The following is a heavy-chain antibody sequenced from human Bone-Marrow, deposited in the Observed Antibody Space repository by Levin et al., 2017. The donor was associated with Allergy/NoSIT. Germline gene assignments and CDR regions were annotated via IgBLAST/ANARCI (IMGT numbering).Heavy chain of an antibody. CDR3: ARDPGYGGYYYGMDV. CDR1: GGSISSSSYY. Sequence: SETLSLTCTVSGGSISSSSYYWGWIRQPPGTGLEWIGSIYYSGSTYYNPSLKSRVTISVDTSKKQFSLKLSSVTAADTAVYYCARDPGYGGYYYGMDVWGQGTTVTVSS. CDR2: IYYSGST. V-gene: IGHV4-39*07. D-gene: IGHD4-23*01. J-gene: IGHJ6*02.